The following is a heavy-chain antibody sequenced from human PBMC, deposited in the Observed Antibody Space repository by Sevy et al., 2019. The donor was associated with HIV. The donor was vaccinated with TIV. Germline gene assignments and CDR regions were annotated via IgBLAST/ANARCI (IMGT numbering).Heavy chain of an antibody. CDR1: GFTFSSYA. CDR3: ARDVLDIVLVPAAEWVPAAFDI. J-gene: IGHJ3*02. Sequence: GGSLRLSCAASGFTFSSYAIHWVRQAPGKGLEWVAVISYDGSNKYYADSVKGRFTISRDNSKNTLYLQMNSLRAEDTAVYYCARDVLDIVLVPAAEWVPAAFDIWGQGTMVTVSS. D-gene: IGHD2-2*03. CDR2: ISYDGSNK. V-gene: IGHV3-30-3*01.